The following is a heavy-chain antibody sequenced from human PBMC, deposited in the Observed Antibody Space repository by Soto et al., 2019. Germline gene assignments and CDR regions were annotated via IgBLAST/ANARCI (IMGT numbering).Heavy chain of an antibody. CDR1: GGSINIGGYY. CDR3: ARTAWHFFDY. D-gene: IGHD3-3*02. J-gene: IGHJ4*02. Sequence: QVQLQGSGPGLVKPSQTLSLTCTVSGGSINIGGYYWSWIRQHPGKGLEWIGYIYYSGSTFYNPSLKSRVTISFDTSTNQFSLKLNSVTAADTAVYYCARTAWHFFDYWGQGTLVTVSS. V-gene: IGHV4-31*03. CDR2: IYYSGST.